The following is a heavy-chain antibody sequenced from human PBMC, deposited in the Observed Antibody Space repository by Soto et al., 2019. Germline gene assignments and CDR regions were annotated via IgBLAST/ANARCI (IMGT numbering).Heavy chain of an antibody. V-gene: IGHV4-61*01. J-gene: IGHJ6*02. CDR2: IYYSGST. CDR1: GGSVSSGSYY. D-gene: IGHD2-2*01. CDR3: ARAVVVPAAAGYYYYYGMDV. Sequence: QVQLQESGPGLVKPSETLSLTCTVSGGSVSSGSYYWSWIRQPPGKGLEWIGYIYYSGSTNYNPSLKSRVTISVDTSKKRFSLKLSSVTAADTAVYYCARAVVVPAAAGYYYYYGMDVWGQGTTVTVSS.